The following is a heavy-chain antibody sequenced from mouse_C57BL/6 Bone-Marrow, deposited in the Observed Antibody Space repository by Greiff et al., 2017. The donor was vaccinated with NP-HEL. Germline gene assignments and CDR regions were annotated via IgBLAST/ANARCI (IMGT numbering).Heavy chain of an antibody. CDR1: GFPFTSGYY. J-gene: IGHJ2*01. CDR2: ITHSGET. Sequence: VQLQESGPGLVKPSQSLFLTCSITGFPFTSGYYWIWIRQSPGKPLEWMGYITHSGETFYNPSLQSPISITRETSKNQFFLQMNSVTTEDTAMYYCAGDRYGNYYFDYWGQGTTLTVSS. V-gene: IGHV12-3*01. CDR3: AGDRYGNYYFDY. D-gene: IGHD2-1*01.